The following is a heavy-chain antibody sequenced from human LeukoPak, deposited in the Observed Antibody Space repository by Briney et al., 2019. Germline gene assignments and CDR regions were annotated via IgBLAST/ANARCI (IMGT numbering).Heavy chain of an antibody. V-gene: IGHV1-3*03. D-gene: IGHD6-13*01. CDR1: GYTFTSYA. CDR2: INAGNGNT. CDR3: ARGTHSSSWGNFDY. Sequence: ASVKVSYKASGYTFTSYAMHWVRQAPGQRLEWMGWINAGNGNTKYSQEFQGRVTITRDTSASTAYMELSSLRSEDMAVYYCARGTHSSSWGNFDYWGQGTLVTVSS. J-gene: IGHJ4*02.